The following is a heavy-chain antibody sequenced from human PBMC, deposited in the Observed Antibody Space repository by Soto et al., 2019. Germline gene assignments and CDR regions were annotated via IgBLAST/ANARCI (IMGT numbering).Heavy chain of an antibody. J-gene: IGHJ4*02. D-gene: IGHD3-10*02. V-gene: IGHV1-18*01. CDR3: SRGRGKFFRALSYDRSWGFGS. CDR2: LSVLNPNT. Sequence: QVQLVQSGAEVKKPGASVKVSCKASGYTFTNYGISWIRQAPGQGLEWMGWLSVLNPNTHYAQKFQGRVTMTRDTSTTTAYFEVRSLRSDDTANLYLSRGRGKFFRALSYDRSWGFGSRGQGTLVTVSS. CDR1: GYTFTNYG.